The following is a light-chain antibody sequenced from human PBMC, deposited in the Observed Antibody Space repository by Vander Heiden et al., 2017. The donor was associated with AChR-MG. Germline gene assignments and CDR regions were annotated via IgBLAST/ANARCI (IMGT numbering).Light chain of an antibody. Sequence: APSSCSRSSSNIGAGYNVHSYQQLPGTAPNLLIYGNASRPSGVPDRFSAATSASTASLPITGLQAEDEADYYCQSSDSSLSAVVFGGGTKLSVL. CDR1: SSNIGAGYN. CDR3: QSSDSSLSAVV. V-gene: IGLV1-40*01. J-gene: IGLJ2*01. CDR2: GNA.